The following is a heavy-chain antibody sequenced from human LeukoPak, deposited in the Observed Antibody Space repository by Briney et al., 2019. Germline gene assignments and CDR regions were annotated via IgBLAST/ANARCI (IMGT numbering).Heavy chain of an antibody. J-gene: IGHJ4*02. CDR1: GFTFSSYS. CDR3: ARDREMATRRFDY. D-gene: IGHD5-24*01. Sequence: GGSLRLSCAASGFTFSSYSMNWVRQAPGKGLEWVSSISSSSSYIYYADSVKGRFTISRDNAKNSLYLQMNSLRAEDTAVYYCARDREMATRRFDYWGQGTLVTVSS. CDR2: ISSSSSYI. V-gene: IGHV3-21*01.